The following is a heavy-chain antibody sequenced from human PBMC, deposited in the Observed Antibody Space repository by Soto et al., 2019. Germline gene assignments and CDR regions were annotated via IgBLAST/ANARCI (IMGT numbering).Heavy chain of an antibody. Sequence: QVQLVESGGGVVQPGRSLRLSCAASGFSFTTYGMHWVRQAPGKGLERVAVIWIDGSEKYYAKSVNGRFTISRDNSKNTVYLEMNSLRVEDTAMYFCIKDHCGSDCYSDPYFDSWGHGTLVTVSS. CDR1: GFSFTTYG. CDR2: IWIDGSEK. V-gene: IGHV3-33*06. J-gene: IGHJ4*01. D-gene: IGHD2-21*02. CDR3: IKDHCGSDCYSDPYFDS.